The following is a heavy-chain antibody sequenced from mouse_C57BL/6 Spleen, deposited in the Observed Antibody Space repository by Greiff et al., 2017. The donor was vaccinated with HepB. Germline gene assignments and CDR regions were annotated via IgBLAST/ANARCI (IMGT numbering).Heavy chain of an antibody. CDR3: ARGSNYAWFDY. V-gene: IGHV3-1*01. J-gene: IGHJ3*01. Sequence: EVKVVESGPGMVKPSQSLSLTCTVTGYSITSGYDWHWIRHFPGNKLEWMGYISYSGSTNYNPSLKSRIPITHDTSKNHFFLKLNSVTTEDTATYYCARGSNYAWFDYWGQGTLVTVSA. CDR1: GYSITSGYD. D-gene: IGHD2-5*01. CDR2: ISYSGST.